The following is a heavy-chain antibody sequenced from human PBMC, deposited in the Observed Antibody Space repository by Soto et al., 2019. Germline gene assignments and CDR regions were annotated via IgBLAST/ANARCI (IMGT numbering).Heavy chain of an antibody. D-gene: IGHD3-10*01. CDR2: TYYKSKWNN. J-gene: IGHJ6*02. Sequence: SQTLSLTCVISGDSVSSNSACWNWIRQSPSRGLEWLGRTYYKSKWNNDYALSVKSRITINPDTSKNQCSLHLYSVTPEDTAVYYCTGITWFRGMDVWGQGTPVTVS. CDR3: TGITWFRGMDV. V-gene: IGHV6-1*01. CDR1: GDSVSSNSAC.